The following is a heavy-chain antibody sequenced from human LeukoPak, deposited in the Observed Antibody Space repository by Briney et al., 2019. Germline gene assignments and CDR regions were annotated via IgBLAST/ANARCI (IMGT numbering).Heavy chain of an antibody. CDR1: GGSISSGDYY. D-gene: IGHD5-18*01. CDR3: ARARYSYGSNFDY. V-gene: IGHV4-30-4*01. CDR2: IYGSGST. J-gene: IGHJ4*02. Sequence: SQTLSLTCTVSGGSISSGDYYWSWIRQPPGKGLEWIGYIYGSGSTYYNPSLKSRVTISVDTSKNQFSLKLSSVTAADTAVYYCARARYSYGSNFDYWGQGTLVTVSS.